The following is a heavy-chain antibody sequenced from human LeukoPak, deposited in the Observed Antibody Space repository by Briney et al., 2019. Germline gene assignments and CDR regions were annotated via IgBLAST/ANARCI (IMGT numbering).Heavy chain of an antibody. D-gene: IGHD3-22*01. CDR2: INPSGGST. CDR3: AKNYYDSSGPPPPEDYYFDY. CDR1: GYTFTSYY. J-gene: IGHJ4*02. Sequence: ASVKVSCKASGYTFTSYYMHWVRQAPGQGLEWMGIINPSGGSTSYAQKFQGRVTMTRDTSTSTAYMELSSLRSEDTAVYYCAKNYYDSSGPPPPEDYYFDYWGQGTLVTVSS. V-gene: IGHV1-46*01.